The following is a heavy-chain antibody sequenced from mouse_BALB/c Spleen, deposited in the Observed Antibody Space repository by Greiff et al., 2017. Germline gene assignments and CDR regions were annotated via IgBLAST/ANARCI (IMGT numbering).Heavy chain of an antibody. D-gene: IGHD2-4*01. V-gene: IGHV1S41*01. CDR3: AKGGDDYVFDY. Sequence: ELVKPGASVKLSCKASGYTFTSYWINWIKQRPGQGLEWIGRIAPGSGSTYYNEMFKGKATLTVDTSSSTAYIQLSSLSSEDSAVFFWAKGGDDYVFDYWGQGTTLTVSA. J-gene: IGHJ2*01. CDR2: IAPGSGST. CDR1: GYTFTSYW.